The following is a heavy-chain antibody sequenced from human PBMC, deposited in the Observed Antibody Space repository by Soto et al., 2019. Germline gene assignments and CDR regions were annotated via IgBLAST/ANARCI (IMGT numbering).Heavy chain of an antibody. CDR2: ISNDGSNP. Sequence: QVQLVESGGGVVQPERSLRLSCAASGFTFSKYAMHCVRQARGTGLEWVAVISNDGSNPYYADSVKGRFTISRDNSKNTLYLQMNSLREEDTAVYYCARTGYDRSGYFVEYYFDYWGQGTLVTVSS. J-gene: IGHJ4*02. CDR3: ARTGYDRSGYFVEYYFDY. V-gene: IGHV3-30-3*01. CDR1: GFTFSKYA. D-gene: IGHD3-22*01.